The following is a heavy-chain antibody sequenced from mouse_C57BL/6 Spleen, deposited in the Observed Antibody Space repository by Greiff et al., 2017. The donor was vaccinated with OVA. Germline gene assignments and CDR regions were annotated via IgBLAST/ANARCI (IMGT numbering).Heavy chain of an antibody. Sequence: EVKLVESGGGLVKPGGSLKLSCAASGFTFSSYAMSWVRQTPEKRLEWVATISDGGSYTYYPDNVKGRFTISRDNAKNNLYLQMSQLNSEDTAMYYCANGAHYYGSSYDYFDYWGQGTTLTVSS. CDR3: ANGAHYYGSSYDYFDY. CDR2: ISDGGSYT. J-gene: IGHJ2*01. D-gene: IGHD1-1*01. CDR1: GFTFSSYA. V-gene: IGHV5-4*03.